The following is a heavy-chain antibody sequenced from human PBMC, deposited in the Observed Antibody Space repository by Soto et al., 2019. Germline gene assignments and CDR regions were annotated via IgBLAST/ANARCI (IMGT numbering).Heavy chain of an antibody. Sequence: WGSLRLSCAASGFTLSNYAMHWVRQSPGKGLEWVSVISSDGSNQDYADSVQGRFTISRDNSKRTLYLQINGLRADDTAVYFCARPTSGSHPRKYYYGMDVWGHATQVIFSS. CDR1: GFTLSNYA. J-gene: IGHJ6*01. CDR2: ISSDGSNQ. CDR3: ARPTSGSHPRKYYYGMDV. D-gene: IGHD1-26*01. V-gene: IGHV3-30-3*01.